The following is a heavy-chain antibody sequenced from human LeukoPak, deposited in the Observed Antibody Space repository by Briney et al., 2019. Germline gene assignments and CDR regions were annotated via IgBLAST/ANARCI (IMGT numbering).Heavy chain of an antibody. CDR1: GYTFTGYY. CDR3: ARAAYPTTEGAFDI. J-gene: IGHJ3*02. CDR2: INPNSGGT. V-gene: IGHV1-2*04. D-gene: IGHD4-17*01. Sequence: GASVKVSCKASGYTFTGYYMHWVRQAPGQGLEWMGWINPNSGGTNYAQKFQGWVTMTRDTSISTAYMELSRLRSDGTAVYYCARAAYPTTEGAFDIWGQGTMVTVSS.